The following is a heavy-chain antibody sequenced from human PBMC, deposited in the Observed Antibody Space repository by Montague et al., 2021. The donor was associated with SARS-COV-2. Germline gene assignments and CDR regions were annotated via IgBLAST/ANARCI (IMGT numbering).Heavy chain of an antibody. V-gene: IGHV4-59*02. Sequence: SETLSLTCIVSGSSVRSYYWSWIRHPPGKGLEWIWYIYDSGSTNYNPSLKSRVTISVDTSKNQFSLKLSSVTAADTAVYYCARENTVTTFGGPYYIDSWGQGTLVTVSA. J-gene: IGHJ4*02. CDR1: GSSVRSYY. D-gene: IGHD4-17*01. CDR2: IYDSGST. CDR3: ARENTVTTFGGPYYIDS.